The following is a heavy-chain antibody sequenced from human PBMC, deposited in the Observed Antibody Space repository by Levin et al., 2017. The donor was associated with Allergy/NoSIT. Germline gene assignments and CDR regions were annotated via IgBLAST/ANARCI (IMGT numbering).Heavy chain of an antibody. CDR3: ARVRGVTAIDAFDI. CDR1: GFTFSDYY. J-gene: IGHJ3*02. D-gene: IGHD2-21*02. Sequence: GGSLRLSCAASGFTFSDYYMSWIRQAPGKGLEWVSYISSSSSYTNYADSVKGRFTISRDNAKNLLYLQMNSLRAEDTAVYYCARVRGVTAIDAFDIWGQGTMVTVSS. V-gene: IGHV3-11*05. CDR2: ISSSSSYT.